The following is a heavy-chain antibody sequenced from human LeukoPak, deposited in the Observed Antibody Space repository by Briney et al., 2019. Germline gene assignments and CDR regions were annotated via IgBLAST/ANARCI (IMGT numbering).Heavy chain of an antibody. CDR3: AKDRTWYCTSTSCYAGFDY. CDR2: IRYDGSNK. D-gene: IGHD2-2*01. Sequence: PGGSLRLSCAASGFTFSSYGIHWVRQAPGKGLEWVAFIRYDGSNKYYADSVKGRFTISRDNPKNTLYLQMNSLRTEDTAVYYCAKDRTWYCTSTSCYAGFDYWGQGTLVTVSS. CDR1: GFTFSSYG. J-gene: IGHJ4*02. V-gene: IGHV3-30*02.